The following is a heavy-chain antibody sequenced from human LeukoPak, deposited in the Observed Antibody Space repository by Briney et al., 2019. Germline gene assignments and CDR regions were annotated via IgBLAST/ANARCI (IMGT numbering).Heavy chain of an antibody. CDR3: ARDCSSTNCYETFDY. CDR1: GYTFTSYG. CDR2: ISAYNGNT. J-gene: IGHJ4*02. D-gene: IGHD2-2*01. Sequence: ASVKVSCKASGYTFTSYGISWVRQAPGQGLEWMGWISAYNGNTNSAQKLQGRVTMTTDTSTSTAYMELRSLRSDDTAVYYCARDCSSTNCYETFDYWGQGTLVTVSS. V-gene: IGHV1-18*04.